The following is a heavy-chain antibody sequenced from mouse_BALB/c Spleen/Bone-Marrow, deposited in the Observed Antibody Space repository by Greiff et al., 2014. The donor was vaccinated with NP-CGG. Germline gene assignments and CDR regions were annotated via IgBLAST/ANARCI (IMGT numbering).Heavy chain of an antibody. CDR3: ARDGSSYEGNYFDY. D-gene: IGHD1-1*01. J-gene: IGHJ2*01. CDR2: INSNGGST. CDR1: GFTFSSYG. Sequence: DVKVEESGGGLVQPGGSLKLSCAASGFTFSSYGMSWVRQAPDKRLELVATINSNGGSTYYPDSVKGRFTISRDNAKNTLYLQMSSLKSEDTAMYYCARDGSSYEGNYFDYWGQGTTLTVSP. V-gene: IGHV5-6-3*01.